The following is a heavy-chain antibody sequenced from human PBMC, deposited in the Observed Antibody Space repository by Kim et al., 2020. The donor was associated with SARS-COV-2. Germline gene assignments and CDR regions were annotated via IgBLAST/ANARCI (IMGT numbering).Heavy chain of an antibody. D-gene: IGHD4-17*01. J-gene: IGHJ4*02. V-gene: IGHV3-33*06. CDR3: AKARAHGDVDY. Sequence: GGSLRLSCAASGFTFSSYGMHWVRQAPGKGLEWVAVIWYDGSNKYYADSVKGRFTISRDNSKNTLYLQMNSLRAEDTAVYYCAKARAHGDVDYWGQGTLVTVSS. CDR2: IWYDGSNK. CDR1: GFTFSSYG.